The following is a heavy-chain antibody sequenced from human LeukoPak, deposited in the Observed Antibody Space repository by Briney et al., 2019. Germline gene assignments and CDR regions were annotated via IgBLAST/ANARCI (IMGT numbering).Heavy chain of an antibody. V-gene: IGHV4-59*01. J-gene: IGHJ5*02. Sequence: SETLSLTCTVSGGSISSYYWSWLRQPPGKGLEWIGYIYYSGSTNYNPSLKSRVTISVDTSKNQFSLKLSSVTAADTAVYYCARGSSSSPWDWFDPWGQGTLVTVSS. CDR3: ARGSSSSPWDWFDP. CDR2: IYYSGST. CDR1: GGSISSYY. D-gene: IGHD6-6*01.